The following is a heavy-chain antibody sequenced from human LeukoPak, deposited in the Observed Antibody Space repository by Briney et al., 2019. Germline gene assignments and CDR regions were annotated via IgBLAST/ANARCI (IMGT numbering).Heavy chain of an antibody. Sequence: GGSLRLSCAASGFTFRNYAVDWLRQAPGKGLEWVSTISGNGGSTYYAGSVKGRFTISGDNFRYTLYLQMNSLRAEDSALYYCAKNTGQTSEYSYGYDYWGQGSLVTVPS. V-gene: IGHV3-23*01. CDR2: ISGNGGST. CDR3: AKNTGQTSEYSYGYDY. CDR1: GFTFRNYA. D-gene: IGHD5-18*01. J-gene: IGHJ4*02.